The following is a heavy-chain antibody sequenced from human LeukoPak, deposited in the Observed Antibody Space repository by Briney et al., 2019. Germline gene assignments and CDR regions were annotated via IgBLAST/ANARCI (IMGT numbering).Heavy chain of an antibody. CDR3: ARLPAADGSSSADY. CDR2: INHSGST. CDR1: GGSFSGYF. D-gene: IGHD6-13*01. Sequence: PSETLSLTCAVYGGSFSGYFWSWIRQPPGKGLEWIGEINHSGSTNYNPSLKSRVTISVDTSKNQFSLKLSSVTAADTAVYYCARLPAADGSSSADYWGQGTLVTVSS. J-gene: IGHJ4*02. V-gene: IGHV4-34*01.